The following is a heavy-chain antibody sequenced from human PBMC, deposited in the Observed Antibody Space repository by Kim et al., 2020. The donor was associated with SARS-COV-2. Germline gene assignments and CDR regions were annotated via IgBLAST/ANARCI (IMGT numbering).Heavy chain of an antibody. D-gene: IGHD3-22*01. Sequence: GESLKISCKGSGYSFTSYWITWVRQMPGKGLEWMGRIDPSDSYTNYSPSFQGHVPISADKSISTAYLQWSSLKASDTAMYYCARLGYYDSSGYYTFDAFDVWGQGTMVTVSS. CDR2: IDPSDSYT. J-gene: IGHJ3*01. V-gene: IGHV5-10-1*01. CDR1: GYSFTSYW. CDR3: ARLGYYDSSGYYTFDAFDV.